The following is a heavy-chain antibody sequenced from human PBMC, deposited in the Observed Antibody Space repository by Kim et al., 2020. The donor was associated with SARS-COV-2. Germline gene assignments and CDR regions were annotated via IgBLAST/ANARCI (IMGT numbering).Heavy chain of an antibody. CDR3: AREARDTMIVVVITRQFDY. V-gene: IGHV4-39*07. Sequence: SETLSLTCTVSGGSISSSSYYWGWIRQPPGKGLEWIGSIYYSGSTYYNPSLKSRVTISVDTSKNQFSLKLSSVTAADTAVYYCAREARDTMIVVVITRQFDYWGQGTLVTVSS. D-gene: IGHD3-22*01. CDR2: IYYSGST. CDR1: GGSISSSSYY. J-gene: IGHJ4*02.